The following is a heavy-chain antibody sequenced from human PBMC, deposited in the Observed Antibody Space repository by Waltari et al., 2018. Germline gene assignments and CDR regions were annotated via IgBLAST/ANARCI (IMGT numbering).Heavy chain of an antibody. V-gene: IGHV1-69*04. Sequence: QVQLVQSGAEVKKPGSSVKVSCRTSGGSFSSNVFSWVRHAPGQGLEWMGRINPTLNTADYENDFKDRVTISADKDTTTAYMELSGLRSEDTALYYCAKDLVRRGALWDGFEIWGQGTMVTVSS. CDR2: INPTLNTA. D-gene: IGHD3-10*02. CDR3: AKDLVRRGALWDGFEI. J-gene: IGHJ3*02. CDR1: GGSFSSNV.